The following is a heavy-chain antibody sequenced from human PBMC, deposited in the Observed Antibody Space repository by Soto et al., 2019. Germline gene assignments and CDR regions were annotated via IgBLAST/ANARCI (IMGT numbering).Heavy chain of an antibody. CDR2: ISGSGGST. Sequence: GGSLRLSCAASGFTFSSYAMSWVRQAPGKGLEWVSAISGSGGSTYYADSVKGRFTISRDNSKNTLYLQMNSLRAEDTAVYYCAKSVHYYDSSGYRLYYYYGMDVWGQGTTVTVSS. CDR1: GFTFSSYA. J-gene: IGHJ6*02. V-gene: IGHV3-23*01. CDR3: AKSVHYYDSSGYRLYYYYGMDV. D-gene: IGHD3-22*01.